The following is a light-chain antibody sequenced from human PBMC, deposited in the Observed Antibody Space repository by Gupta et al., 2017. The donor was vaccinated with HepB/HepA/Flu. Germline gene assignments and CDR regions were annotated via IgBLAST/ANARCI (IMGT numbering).Light chain of an antibody. Sequence: SSELTQDPAVSVALGQTVRITCQGDSLRNYYASWYQQMPGQAPVVVIYAKNNRPSGIPDRFSGSRSGDTASLTITGAQAEDEADYYCNSLDSSNNLMVFGGGTKLTVL. CDR1: SLRNYY. V-gene: IGLV3-19*01. CDR2: AKN. CDR3: NSLDSSNNLMV. J-gene: IGLJ2*01.